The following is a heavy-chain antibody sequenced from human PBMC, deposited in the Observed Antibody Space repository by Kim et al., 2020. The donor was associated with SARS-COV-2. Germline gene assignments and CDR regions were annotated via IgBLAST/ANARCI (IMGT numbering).Heavy chain of an antibody. J-gene: IGHJ4*02. V-gene: IGHV4-39*01. CDR3: QWLFGGLDY. CDR1: GDSIHTSYYY. Sequence: SETLSLTCTVSGDSIHTSYYYWGWIRQPPGQGLEWIGTIYYSGSNYYNPSLESRLTISMDTSQNQLSLKLTSATAAATAVYYCQWLFGGLDYWGPG. CDR2: IYYSGSN. D-gene: IGHD3-22*01.